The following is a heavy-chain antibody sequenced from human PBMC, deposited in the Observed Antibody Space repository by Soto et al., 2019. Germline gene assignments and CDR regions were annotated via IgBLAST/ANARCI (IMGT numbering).Heavy chain of an antibody. CDR3: ARLGHDYSNSGMDV. Sequence: GGSLKISCKASGYSFTTYLISWVRQMPGKGLEYMGKIDPAESDSNYSPSFQGHVTISVDKSISTAYLQWSSLKASDTATYYCARLGHDYSNSGMDVWGQGTTVTVSS. CDR1: GYSFTTYL. D-gene: IGHD4-4*01. V-gene: IGHV5-10-1*01. J-gene: IGHJ6*02. CDR2: IDPAESDS.